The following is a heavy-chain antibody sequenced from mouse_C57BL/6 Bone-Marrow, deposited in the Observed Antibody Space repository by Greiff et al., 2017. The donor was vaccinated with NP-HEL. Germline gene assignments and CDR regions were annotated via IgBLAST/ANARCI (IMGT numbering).Heavy chain of an antibody. J-gene: IGHJ3*01. CDR1: GFNIKDDY. Sequence: EVQLQQSGAELVRPGASVKLSCTASGFNIKDDYMHWVKQRPEQGLEWIGWIDPENGDTEYASKFQGKATITADTSSNTAYLQLSSLTSEDTAVYYCTTGGDGYSWFAYWGQGTRVTVSA. V-gene: IGHV14-4*01. D-gene: IGHD2-3*01. CDR3: TTGGDGYSWFAY. CDR2: IDPENGDT.